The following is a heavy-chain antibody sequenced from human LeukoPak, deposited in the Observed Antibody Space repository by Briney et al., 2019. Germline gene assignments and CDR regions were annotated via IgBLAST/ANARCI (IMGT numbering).Heavy chain of an antibody. J-gene: IGHJ5*02. CDR1: ADTLSGDD. Sequence: GASVKVSCKSSADTLSGDDVHWVRQAPGQGLEWLGLMSPDDGITGYAQDCQGRLTMTTDTTINTVFMELSGLKSEDTAVYYCATESAITISGVVFHYFDPWGQGTLVTVSS. D-gene: IGHD3-3*01. CDR2: MSPDDGIT. CDR3: ATESAITISGVVFHYFDP. V-gene: IGHV1-8*01.